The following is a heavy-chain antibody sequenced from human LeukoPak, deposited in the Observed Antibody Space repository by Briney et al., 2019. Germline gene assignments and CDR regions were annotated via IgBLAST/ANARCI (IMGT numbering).Heavy chain of an antibody. CDR3: ARTEQQDY. CDR2: ISYDGSNK. Sequence: GRSLRLSCAASGFTFSSYAMLWVHQAPGKGLEWVAVISYDGSNKYYADSVKGRFTISRDNAKNTLYLQMNSLRAEDTAVYYCARTEQQDYWGQGTLVTVSS. D-gene: IGHD1/OR15-1a*01. J-gene: IGHJ4*02. V-gene: IGHV3-30-3*01. CDR1: GFTFSSYA.